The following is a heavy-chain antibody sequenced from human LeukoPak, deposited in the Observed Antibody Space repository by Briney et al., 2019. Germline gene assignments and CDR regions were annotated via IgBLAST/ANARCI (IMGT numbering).Heavy chain of an antibody. D-gene: IGHD3-10*01. Sequence: ASVKVSCKTSGYTFTNYDINWVRQATGQGLEWMGWMNPNSGKTGYAQKFQGRVTMTRNISTSTAYMELSSLRSEDTAVYYCARGSRSGDYWGQGTQVTVSS. J-gene: IGHJ4*02. CDR2: MNPNSGKT. CDR1: GYTFTNYD. V-gene: IGHV1-8*01. CDR3: ARGSRSGDY.